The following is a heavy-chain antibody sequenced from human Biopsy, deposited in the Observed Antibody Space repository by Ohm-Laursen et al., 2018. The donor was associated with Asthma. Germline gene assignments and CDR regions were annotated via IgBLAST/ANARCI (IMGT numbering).Heavy chain of an antibody. J-gene: IGHJ4*02. V-gene: IGHV3-74*01. D-gene: IGHD7-27*01. Sequence: SLRLSCAASGFMFRSFVMHWVRQAPGKGLVWVSNIKSDGSSTSYADSVKGRFTISRDNAKHTVYLQMNNLRAEDTAVYYCASELGIGYWGQGILVTVSS. CDR3: ASELGIGY. CDR1: GFMFRSFV. CDR2: IKSDGSST.